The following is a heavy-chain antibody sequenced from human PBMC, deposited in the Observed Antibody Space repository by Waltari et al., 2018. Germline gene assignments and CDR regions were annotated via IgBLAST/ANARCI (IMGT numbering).Heavy chain of an antibody. CDR3: AREGGTSGYSGYFDY. J-gene: IGHJ4*02. Sequence: QVQLVESGGGVVQPGRSLRLSCAAPGFTFSIWIIRWVRQAPGKGLEWVAAMSYDGISTYYADSVKGRFTIGGDDSKNTVYLQINSLRPEDTAIYYCAREGGTSGYSGYFDYWGQGTLVTVSS. CDR2: MSYDGIST. CDR1: GFTFSIWI. V-gene: IGHV3-30*01. D-gene: IGHD2-15*01.